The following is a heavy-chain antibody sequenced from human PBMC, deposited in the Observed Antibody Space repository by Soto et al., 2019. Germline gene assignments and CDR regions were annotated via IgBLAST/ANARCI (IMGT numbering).Heavy chain of an antibody. D-gene: IGHD4-17*01. CDR3: ARAAPYGYDY. Sequence: DVQLVESGGDLVQPGGSLRLSCAASGFTFPHYSMNWVRQAPGKGLEWLSYISSSGGDTHYADSVKGRFTISRDNPKNSLYLQMNSLKDEDTAVYYCARAAPYGYDYWGQGSLVTVSS. V-gene: IGHV3-48*02. CDR1: GFTFPHYS. J-gene: IGHJ4*02. CDR2: ISSSGGDT.